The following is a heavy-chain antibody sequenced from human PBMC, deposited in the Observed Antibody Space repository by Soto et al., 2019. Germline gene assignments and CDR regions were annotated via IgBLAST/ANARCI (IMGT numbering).Heavy chain of an antibody. Sequence: GGSLSLSCAASGFTFSSYSMTWVRQAPGKGLEWVSSISSSSSYIYYADSVKGRFTISRDNAKNSLYLQMNSLRAEDTAVYYCARSSTWATINYYYYGMDVWGQGTTVTVSS. D-gene: IGHD5-12*01. CDR2: ISSSSSYI. V-gene: IGHV3-21*01. CDR1: GFTFSSYS. CDR3: ARSSTWATINYYYYGMDV. J-gene: IGHJ6*02.